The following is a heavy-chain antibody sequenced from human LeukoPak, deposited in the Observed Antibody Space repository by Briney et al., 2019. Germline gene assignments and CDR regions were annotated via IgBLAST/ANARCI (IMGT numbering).Heavy chain of an antibody. CDR2: ISYDGGNK. CDR3: AIKLPGSFPFDQ. CDR1: GFTFSDYA. V-gene: IGHV3-30*03. J-gene: IGHJ4*02. Sequence: GRSLRLSCAASGFTFSDYAIHWVRQAPGKGLEWVAIISYDGGNKYYTDSVRGRFTISRDNSKNTLYLQMNSLRAEDTAVYYCAIKLPGSFPFDQWGQGTLVTVSS. D-gene: IGHD1-7*01.